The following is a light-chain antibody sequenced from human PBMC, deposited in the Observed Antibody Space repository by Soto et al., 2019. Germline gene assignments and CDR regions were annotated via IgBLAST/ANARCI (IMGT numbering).Light chain of an antibody. CDR1: QSISNL. V-gene: IGKV1-5*03. CDR2: RAS. Sequence: DIQMTQSPSTLSASVGDRVTITCRASQSISNLLAWYQQKPGKAPRLLIYRASTLETGVPSRFSGSGSGTDFTLTISSLQPDDFATYYCQQYESYPWTFGRGTKVEIK. J-gene: IGKJ1*01. CDR3: QQYESYPWT.